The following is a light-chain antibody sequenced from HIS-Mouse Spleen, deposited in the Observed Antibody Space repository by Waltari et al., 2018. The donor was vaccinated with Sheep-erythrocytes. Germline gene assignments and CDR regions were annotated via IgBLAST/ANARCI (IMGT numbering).Light chain of an antibody. J-gene: IGLJ2*01. CDR3: SSYTSSSTLGV. CDR2: EVS. CDR1: SSAVGGYNS. Sequence: QSALTQPASVSGSPGQSLTLSCTGPSSAVGGYNSVSLYQQHPGKAPKLMIYEVSNRPSGVSNRFSGSKSGNTASLTISGLQAEDEADYYCSSYTSSSTLGVFGGGTKLTVL. V-gene: IGLV2-14*01.